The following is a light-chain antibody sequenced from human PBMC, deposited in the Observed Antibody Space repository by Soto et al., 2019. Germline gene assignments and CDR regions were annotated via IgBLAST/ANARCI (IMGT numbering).Light chain of an antibody. CDR2: EAA. CDR3: QQYNGYWT. V-gene: IGKV1-5*03. J-gene: IGKJ1*01. Sequence: DIQMTQSPSTLSASVGDRVTITCRASQSISDSWAWYQQKPGKAPKLLIYEAASLKSGVPSRFSGSRSGTEYNLTISSLQPDDFATYDCQQYNGYWTFGQGTKVEIK. CDR1: QSISDS.